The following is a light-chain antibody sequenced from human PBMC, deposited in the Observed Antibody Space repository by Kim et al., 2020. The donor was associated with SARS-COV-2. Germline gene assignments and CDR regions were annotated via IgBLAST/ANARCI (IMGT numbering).Light chain of an antibody. Sequence: LKLTCNRSSEDGNYAIGWLTGQPEKGPCYLMNVNSDGSHRKGDGIPDRFSGSSSGAERYLTISSLQSEDEADYYCQTWGTGFWVFGGGTQLTVL. CDR1: SEDGNYA. CDR2: VNSDGSH. CDR3: QTWGTGFWV. V-gene: IGLV4-69*01. J-gene: IGLJ2*01.